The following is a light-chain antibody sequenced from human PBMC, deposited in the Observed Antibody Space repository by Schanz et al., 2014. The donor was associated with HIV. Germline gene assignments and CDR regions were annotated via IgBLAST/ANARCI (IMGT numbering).Light chain of an antibody. Sequence: DVHMTQSPSSLSASVGDNVTITCRASQNISTYLNWYQQRPGKAPKLLIYAALNLQSGVPSRFSGSGSGTDFTLIISSLHPEDFASYFCQQTYNTSITFGQGTRLEIK. CDR3: QQTYNTSIT. CDR1: QNISTY. CDR2: AAL. J-gene: IGKJ5*01. V-gene: IGKV1-39*01.